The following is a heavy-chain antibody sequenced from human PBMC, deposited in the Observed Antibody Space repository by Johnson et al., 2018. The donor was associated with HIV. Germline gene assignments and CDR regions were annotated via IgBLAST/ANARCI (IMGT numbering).Heavy chain of an antibody. CDR1: GFTFSNYG. CDR3: AKGDYYDSRAAFDI. V-gene: IGHV3-33*06. Sequence: VHLVESGGGVVQPGGSLRLSCAASGFTFSNYGMHWVRQAPGKGLEWVSVIWYDGSNKYYTDSVKGRFTISRDNSKNTLFLQMNSLRAEDTAVYYCAKGDYYDSRAAFDIWGQGTIVTVSS. CDR2: IWYDGSNK. J-gene: IGHJ3*02. D-gene: IGHD3-22*01.